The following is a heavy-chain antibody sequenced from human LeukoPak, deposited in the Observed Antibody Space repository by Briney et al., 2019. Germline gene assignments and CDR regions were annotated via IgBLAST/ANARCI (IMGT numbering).Heavy chain of an antibody. Sequence: GGALRLSCAASGFTFSSYAMSWVRQAPGKGLEWVSAISGSGGGTYYADSGKGRFTISRDNSKNTLYLQMNSLGAEDTAVYYCAKTSGRYCSGGSCYFDYWGQGTLVTVSS. J-gene: IGHJ4*02. V-gene: IGHV3-23*01. CDR3: AKTSGRYCSGGSCYFDY. CDR2: ISGSGGGT. D-gene: IGHD2-15*01. CDR1: GFTFSSYA.